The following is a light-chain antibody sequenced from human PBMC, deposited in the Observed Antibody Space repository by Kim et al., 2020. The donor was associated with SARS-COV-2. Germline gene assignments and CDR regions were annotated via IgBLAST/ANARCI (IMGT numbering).Light chain of an antibody. CDR1: KSVSSD. V-gene: IGKV3-15*01. CDR2: GAS. J-gene: IGKJ1*01. Sequence: ATLSVSPGERATLSCRASKSVSSDLAWYQQKPGQAPRLLIYGASTRATGIPARFSASGSGTEFTLTISSLQSEDFAVYYCQHPGTFGQGTKVEIK. CDR3: QHPGT.